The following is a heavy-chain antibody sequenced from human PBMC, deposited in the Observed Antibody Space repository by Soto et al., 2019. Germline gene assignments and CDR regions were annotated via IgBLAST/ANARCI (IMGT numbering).Heavy chain of an antibody. CDR3: AKGANDYGDYVVWGVDY. D-gene: IGHD4-17*01. CDR2: ISGRGGST. J-gene: IGHJ4*02. Sequence: EVQLVESGGGLVQPGGSLRLSCAASGFTFRSYAMNWVRQAPGKGLEWVSGISGRGGSTFYADSVKGRFTISRDNSKNTLYLHLNSLRAEDAAVYYCAKGANDYGDYVVWGVDYWGQGTLVTVSA. CDR1: GFTFRSYA. V-gene: IGHV3-23*04.